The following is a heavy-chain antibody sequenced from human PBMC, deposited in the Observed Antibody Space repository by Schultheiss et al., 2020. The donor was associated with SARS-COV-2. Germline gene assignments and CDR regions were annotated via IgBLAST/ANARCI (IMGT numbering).Heavy chain of an antibody. J-gene: IGHJ6*02. Sequence: GGSLRLSCAASGFTFSSYWMHWVRQAPGKGLVWVSRINSDGSTTSYADSVKGRFTISRDNAKNTLYLQMNSLRAEDTAVYYCVRDGGGGGGSYYGMDVWGQGTTVTVSS. CDR2: INSDGSTT. CDR3: VRDGGGGGGSYYGMDV. CDR1: GFTFSSYW. D-gene: IGHD2-15*01. V-gene: IGHV3-74*01.